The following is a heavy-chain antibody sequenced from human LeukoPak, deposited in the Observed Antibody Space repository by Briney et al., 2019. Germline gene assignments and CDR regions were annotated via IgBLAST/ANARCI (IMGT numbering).Heavy chain of an antibody. Sequence: SQTLSLTCAISGDSVSSSSAAWNWIRQSPSRGLEWLGRTYYRSRWYNDYAVSVKGRITVNPDTSKNQFSLHLNSVSPDDTAVYYCVRDSGLGLDAFDIWGQGTMVTVSP. CDR3: VRDSGLGLDAFDI. J-gene: IGHJ3*02. V-gene: IGHV6-1*01. CDR1: GDSVSSSSAA. D-gene: IGHD3/OR15-3a*01. CDR2: TYYRSRWYN.